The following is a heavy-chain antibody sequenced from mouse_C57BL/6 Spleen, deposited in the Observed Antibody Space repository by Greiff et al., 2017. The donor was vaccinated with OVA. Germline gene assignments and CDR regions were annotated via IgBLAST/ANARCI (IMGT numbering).Heavy chain of an antibody. D-gene: IGHD2-3*01. CDR1: GYTFTSYM. V-gene: IGHV1-55*01. CDR2: IYPGSGST. CDR3: ARSDGYDY. Sequence: QVQRQQPGAELVKPGASVKMSCKASGYTFTSYMLTWLKQRPGQGLEWIGDIYPGSGSTNYNEKFKSKATLTVDTSSSTAYMQLSSLTSEDSAVYYCARSDGYDYWGQGTTLTVSS. J-gene: IGHJ2*01.